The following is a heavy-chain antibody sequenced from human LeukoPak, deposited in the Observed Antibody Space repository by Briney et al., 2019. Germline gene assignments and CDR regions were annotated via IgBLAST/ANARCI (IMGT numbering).Heavy chain of an antibody. CDR1: GFTFSSYS. Sequence: KPGGSLRLSCAASGFTFSSYSMNWVRQAPGKGLEWVSSISSSSSYIYYADSVKGRFTISRDNAKNSLYLQMNSLRAEDTAVYYCARDSVVVVAATGWFDPWGQGTLVTVSS. J-gene: IGHJ5*02. CDR3: ARDSVVVVAATGWFDP. D-gene: IGHD2-15*01. V-gene: IGHV3-21*01. CDR2: ISSSSSYI.